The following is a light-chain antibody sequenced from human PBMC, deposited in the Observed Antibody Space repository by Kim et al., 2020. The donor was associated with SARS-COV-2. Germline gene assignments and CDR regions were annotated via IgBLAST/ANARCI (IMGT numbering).Light chain of an antibody. J-gene: IGLJ2*01. CDR2: RNN. CDR1: SSNIGRNI. CDR3: AAWDDSLSGVL. V-gene: IGLV1-47*01. Sequence: QSVVTQPPSASGTPGQRVTISCSGGSSNIGRNIVHWYQQLPGKAPKLIIYRNNQRPSGVPDRFSGSKSGTSGSLAISGLRSEDEADYYCAAWDDSLSGVLFGGGTQLTVL.